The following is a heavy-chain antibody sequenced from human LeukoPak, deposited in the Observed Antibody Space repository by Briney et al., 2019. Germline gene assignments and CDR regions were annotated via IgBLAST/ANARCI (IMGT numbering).Heavy chain of an antibody. CDR2: IWFDGNHQ. CDR1: GFTFRNYG. D-gene: IGHD3-3*01. J-gene: IGHJ6*03. CDR3: AKGPTQILRFLRDGKTYYMDV. V-gene: IGHV3-33*06. Sequence: GRSLRLSCAASGFTFRNYGMHWVRQAPGRGLECVAVIWFDGNHQYYADSVKGRFTISRDNSNNPLYLQMNRLRVEDTAVYYCAKGPTQILRFLRDGKTYYMDVWGKGTSVLVSS.